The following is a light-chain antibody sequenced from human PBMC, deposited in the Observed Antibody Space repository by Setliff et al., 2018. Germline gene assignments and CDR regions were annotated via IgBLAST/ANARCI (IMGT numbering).Light chain of an antibody. Sequence: QSVLTQPASVSGSPGQSITISCTGTSSDVGYYNYVSWYQQHPGKAPKLMIYEVSNRPSGVSNRLSGSKSGNTASLTISGLQAEDEADYYCSSYTSSSTRVFGTGTKVTVL. CDR3: SSYTSSSTRV. V-gene: IGLV2-14*01. CDR1: SSDVGYYNY. CDR2: EVS. J-gene: IGLJ1*01.